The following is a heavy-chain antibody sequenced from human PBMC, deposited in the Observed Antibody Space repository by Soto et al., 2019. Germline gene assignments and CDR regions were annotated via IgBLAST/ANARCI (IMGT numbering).Heavy chain of an antibody. CDR2: IYSSENT. D-gene: IGHD3-10*01. Sequence: SETLSLTCTVSGGSVSSNSYSWGWIRQSPGKGLEWIGTIYSSENTYYNPSLLSRVTISVDTSKNEFSLRLSSVTAADTAVYYFARHFSVNYFDYWGQGALVTVSS. J-gene: IGHJ4*02. CDR1: GGSVSSNSYS. V-gene: IGHV4-39*01. CDR3: ARHFSVNYFDY.